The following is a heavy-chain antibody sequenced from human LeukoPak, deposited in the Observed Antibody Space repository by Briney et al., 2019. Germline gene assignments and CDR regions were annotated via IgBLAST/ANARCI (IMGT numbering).Heavy chain of an antibody. CDR1: GFTFSSYG. CDR3: ARELFYGDSYDY. J-gene: IGHJ4*02. D-gene: IGHD4-17*01. V-gene: IGHV3-74*01. CDR2: INSGGGST. Sequence: GGSLRLSCAASGFTFSSYGMHWVRQAPGKGLVWVSRINSGGGSTSYADSVKGRFTISRDNAKNTLYLQMNSLRAEDTAVYYCARELFYGDSYDYWGQGTLVTVSS.